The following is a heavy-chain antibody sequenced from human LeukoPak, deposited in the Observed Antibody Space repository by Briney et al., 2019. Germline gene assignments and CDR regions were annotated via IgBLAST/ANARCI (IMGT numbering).Heavy chain of an antibody. CDR1: GYTLTELS. D-gene: IGHD3-22*01. CDR2: FDPEDGET. J-gene: IGHJ3*02. CDR3: ATRAPHSSGYYYVDAFDI. Sequence: ASVKVSCKVSGYTLTELSMHWVRQAPGKGLEWMGGFDPEDGETIYAQKFQGRVTMTEDTSTDTAYMELSRLRSEDTAVYYYATRAPHSSGYYYVDAFDIWGQGTMVTVSS. V-gene: IGHV1-24*01.